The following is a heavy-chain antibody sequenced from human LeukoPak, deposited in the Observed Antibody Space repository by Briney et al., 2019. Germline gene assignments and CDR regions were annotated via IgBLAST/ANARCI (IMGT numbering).Heavy chain of an antibody. J-gene: IGHJ4*02. CDR1: GFTVSSNY. V-gene: IGHV3-53*01. D-gene: IGHD3-10*01. Sequence: PGGSLRLSCAASGFTVSSNYMSWVRQAPGKGLEWVSVIYSGGSTYYADSVKGRFTISRDSSKNTLYLQMNSLRAEDTAVYYCAGDASYYGSGNYFWGQGTLVTVSS. CDR2: IYSGGST. CDR3: AGDASYYGSGNYF.